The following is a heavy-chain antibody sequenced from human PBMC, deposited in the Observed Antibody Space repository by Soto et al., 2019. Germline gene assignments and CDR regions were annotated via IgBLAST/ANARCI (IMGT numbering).Heavy chain of an antibody. Sequence: GGSLRLSCAASGFTFSSYAMSWVRQAPGKGLEWVSAISGSGGSTYYADSVKGRFNISRDNYKNTLYLQMNSLRAEDTAVYYCAKDRSRITMIVVVIDAFDIWGQGTMVTVSS. J-gene: IGHJ3*02. CDR2: ISGSGGST. V-gene: IGHV3-23*01. CDR1: GFTFSSYA. D-gene: IGHD3-22*01. CDR3: AKDRSRITMIVVVIDAFDI.